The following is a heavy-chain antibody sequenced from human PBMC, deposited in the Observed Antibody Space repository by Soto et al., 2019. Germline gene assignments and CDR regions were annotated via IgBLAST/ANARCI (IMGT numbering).Heavy chain of an antibody. V-gene: IGHV1-18*01. CDR3: ARGSVCVGHYCSSSWPYDDY. D-gene: IGHD6-13*01. CDR1: GYTFTRYG. Sequence: ASVKVSCKASGYTFTRYGISWVRQAPGQGLEGMGWISAYNGNTNYAQKLQGRVTMTTDTSTSTAYMELRSLRSDDTAVYYCARGSVCVGHYCSSSWPYDDYWGQVTLVTVSS. CDR2: ISAYNGNT. J-gene: IGHJ4*02.